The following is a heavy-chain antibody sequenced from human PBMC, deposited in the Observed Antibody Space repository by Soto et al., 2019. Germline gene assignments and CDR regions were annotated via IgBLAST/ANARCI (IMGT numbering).Heavy chain of an antibody. D-gene: IGHD3-3*01. CDR2: IDNSGST. CDR1: GGSFSNYF. Sequence: SETLSLTCTVSGGSFSNYFCNWIRQPAGKGLEWIGRIDNSGSTNYNPSLKSRITMSADTSRNQFSLKLNSVTAADTAVYYCARGGQDFWSGPFDYWGQGALVTVSS. J-gene: IGHJ4*02. CDR3: ARGGQDFWSGPFDY. V-gene: IGHV4-4*07.